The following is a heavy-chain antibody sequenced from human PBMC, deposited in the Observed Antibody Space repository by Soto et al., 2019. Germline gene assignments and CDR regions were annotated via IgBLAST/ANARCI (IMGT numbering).Heavy chain of an antibody. CDR2: IYSGGTT. CDR3: ARGGSGSDWDYCGMDV. Sequence: EVQLVESGGGLVQPGGSLRLSCAGSALTASKNYMSWVRQPPGKGLEWVSVIYSGGTTYYADSVKDRFSISSDNSKSTLYLQMDNLRAGDTAVLYCARGGSGSDWDYCGMDVWGQGTTVTVSS. CDR1: ALTASKNY. D-gene: IGHD3-10*01. V-gene: IGHV3-66*01. J-gene: IGHJ6*02.